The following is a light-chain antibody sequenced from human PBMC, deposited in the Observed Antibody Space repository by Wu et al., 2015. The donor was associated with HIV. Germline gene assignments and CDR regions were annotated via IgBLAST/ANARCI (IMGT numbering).Light chain of an antibody. CDR1: QDISNY. Sequence: DIQMTQSPSSLSASVGDRVTISCQASQDISNYLNWYQQKVGKAPKLLIYDASNLEAGVPSGLSGSGSGTNFTFTISSLQPEDIATYYCQQYDDLPLTFGGGTKVE. J-gene: IGKJ4*01. CDR3: QQYDDLPLT. CDR2: DAS. V-gene: IGKV1-33*01.